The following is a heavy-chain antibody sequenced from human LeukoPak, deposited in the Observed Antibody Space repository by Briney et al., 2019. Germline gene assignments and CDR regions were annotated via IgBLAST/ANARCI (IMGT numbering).Heavy chain of an antibody. Sequence: ASVKVSCKASGYTFTGYHMHWVRQAPGQGLEWMGWINPNSGGTNYAQKFQGWVTMTRDTSISTAYMELSRLRSDDTAVYYCARRGYSYGPYGMDVWGQGTTVTVSS. CDR2: INPNSGGT. CDR3: ARRGYSYGPYGMDV. J-gene: IGHJ6*02. D-gene: IGHD5-18*01. CDR1: GYTFTGYH. V-gene: IGHV1-2*04.